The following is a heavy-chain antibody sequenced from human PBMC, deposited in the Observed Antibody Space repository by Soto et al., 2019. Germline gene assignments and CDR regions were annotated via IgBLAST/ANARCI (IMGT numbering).Heavy chain of an antibody. CDR3: ASGAHTMVRDYGMYV. Sequence: PGESLKISCKGSGYSFTSYWIGWVRQMPGKGLEWMRIIYPGDSDTRYSPSFQGQVTISADKSISTAYQQWSILKASDTAMYYCASGAHTMVRDYGMYVGGQGTTVTVSS. V-gene: IGHV5-51*01. J-gene: IGHJ6*02. D-gene: IGHD3-10*01. CDR1: GYSFTSYW. CDR2: IYPGDSDT.